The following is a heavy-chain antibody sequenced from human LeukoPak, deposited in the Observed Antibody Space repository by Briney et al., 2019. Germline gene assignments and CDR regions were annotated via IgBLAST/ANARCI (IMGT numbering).Heavy chain of an antibody. V-gene: IGHV4-34*01. CDR1: GGSFSGYC. CDR3: ARDHWGDRGVIGY. D-gene: IGHD3-10*01. CDR2: INHSGST. J-gene: IGHJ4*02. Sequence: SETLSLTCAVYGGSFSGYCWSWIRQPPGKGLEWIGEINHSGSTNYNPSLKSRVTISVDTSKNQFSLKLSSVTAADTAVYYCARDHWGDRGVIGYWGQGTLVTVSS.